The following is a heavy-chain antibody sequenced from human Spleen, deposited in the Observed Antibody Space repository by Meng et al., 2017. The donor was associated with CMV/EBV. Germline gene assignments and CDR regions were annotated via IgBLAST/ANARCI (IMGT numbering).Heavy chain of an antibody. CDR1: GFTFSTYS. Sequence: GGSLRLSCAASGFTFSTYSMNWVRQAPGKGLEWVSYISGSTATTYYAGSVKGRFTVSRDNAKNSLFLQMDSLRGEDTAVYYCARGESDIIVVPAACDYWGQGTLVTVSS. CDR2: ISGSTATT. J-gene: IGHJ4*02. V-gene: IGHV3-48*04. CDR3: ARGESDIIVVPAACDY. D-gene: IGHD2-2*01.